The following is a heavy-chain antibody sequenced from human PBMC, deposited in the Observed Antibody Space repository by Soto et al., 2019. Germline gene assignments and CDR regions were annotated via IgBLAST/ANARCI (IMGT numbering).Heavy chain of an antibody. CDR3: AKDRLAGGFDY. J-gene: IGHJ4*02. CDR1: GFTFSSYA. D-gene: IGHD3-16*01. Sequence: GGSLRLSCAASGFTFSSYAMSWVRQAPGKGLEWVSLVSATAGTTYYTDSVKGRFTISSDNSRNTVYLQINSLRADDTAVYYCAKDRLAGGFDYWGQRTLVTVSS. V-gene: IGHV3-23*01. CDR2: VSATAGTT.